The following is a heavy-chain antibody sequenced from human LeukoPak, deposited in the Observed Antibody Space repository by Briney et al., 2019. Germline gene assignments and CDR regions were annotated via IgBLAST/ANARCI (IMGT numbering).Heavy chain of an antibody. CDR3: ARGNFFRPMIRGPTPGMDV. CDR2: INHYGST. CDR1: GGSFSDYF. Sequence: SETLSLTCAVYGGSFSDYFWMWIRQPPGKGLEWIGEINHYGSTNYNPSLKSRVTISGDTSKNQFSLRLSSVTAADMAVYYCARGNFFRPMIRGPTPGMDVWGQGTTVIVSS. J-gene: IGHJ6*02. V-gene: IGHV4-34*01. D-gene: IGHD3-10*01.